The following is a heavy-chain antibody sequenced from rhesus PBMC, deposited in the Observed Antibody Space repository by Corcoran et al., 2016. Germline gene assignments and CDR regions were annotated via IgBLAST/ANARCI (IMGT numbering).Heavy chain of an antibody. V-gene: IGHV4-73*01. J-gene: IGHJ4*01. CDR1: GGSISGYY. Sequence: QVKLQQWGEGLVKPSETLSLTCTVYGGSISGYYWSWIRQPPGKGLEWIGNIDGNNATTTYNPSLTNRVTISKATSKIQFSLNLSAVPAADTAVYYCAILGTPLEPDWGQGVLVTVSS. CDR3: AILGTPLEPD. CDR2: IDGNNATT. D-gene: IGHD1-1*01.